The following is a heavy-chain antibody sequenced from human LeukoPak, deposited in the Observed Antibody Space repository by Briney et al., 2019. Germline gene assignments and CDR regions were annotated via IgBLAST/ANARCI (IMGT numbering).Heavy chain of an antibody. CDR3: ARDTGSSPGDY. V-gene: IGHV1-18*01. CDR2: ISTYNGDT. J-gene: IGHJ4*02. D-gene: IGHD1-26*01. Sequence: ASVRVSCKASGYIFTIYGITWVRQAPGQGLEWMGWISTYNGDTNYAQSLQGRVTMTTDTSTSTAYMDLRSLRSDDTAVYYCARDTGSSPGDYWGQGTLVTVSS. CDR1: GYIFTIYG.